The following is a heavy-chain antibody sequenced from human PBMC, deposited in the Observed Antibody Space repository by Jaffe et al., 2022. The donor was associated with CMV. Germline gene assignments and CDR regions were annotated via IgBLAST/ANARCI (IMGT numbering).Heavy chain of an antibody. V-gene: IGHV4-4*02. CDR3: ARVGDYYDSSGYYHQGAFDI. D-gene: IGHD3-22*01. CDR2: IYHSGST. J-gene: IGHJ3*02. Sequence: QVQLQESGPGLVKPSGTLSLTCAVSGGSISSSNWWSWVRQPPGKGLEWIGEIYHSGSTNYNPSLKSRVTISVDKSKNQFSLKLSSVTAADTAVYYCARVGDYYDSSGYYHQGAFDIWGQGTMVTVSS. CDR1: GGSISSSNW.